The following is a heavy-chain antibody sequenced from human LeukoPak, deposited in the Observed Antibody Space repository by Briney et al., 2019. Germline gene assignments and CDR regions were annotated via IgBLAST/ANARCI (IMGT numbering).Heavy chain of an antibody. CDR3: ARDNLETFDY. V-gene: IGHV3-48*03. CDR2: ISSSGSTI. D-gene: IGHD1-1*01. J-gene: IGHJ4*02. CDR1: GFTFSNHA. Sequence: PGGSLRLSCAASGFTFSNHAMHWVRQAPGKGLEWVSYISSSGSTIYYADSVKGRFTISRDNAKNSLYLQMNSLRAEDTAVYYCARDNLETFDYWGQGTLVTVSS.